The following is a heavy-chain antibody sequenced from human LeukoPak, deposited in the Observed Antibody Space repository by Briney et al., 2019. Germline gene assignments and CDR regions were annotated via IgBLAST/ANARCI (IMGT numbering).Heavy chain of an antibody. J-gene: IGHJ4*02. V-gene: IGHV3-23*01. CDR3: ANLRFLEWSRSPDY. CDR1: GFTFSSYA. D-gene: IGHD3-3*01. CDR2: ISGSGGST. Sequence: PGGSLRLSCAASGFTFSSYAMSWVRQAPGKGLEWVSAISGSGGSTYYADSVKGRFTISRDNSKNTLYLQMNSLRAEDTAVYYCANLRFLEWSRSPDYWGQGTLVTVSS.